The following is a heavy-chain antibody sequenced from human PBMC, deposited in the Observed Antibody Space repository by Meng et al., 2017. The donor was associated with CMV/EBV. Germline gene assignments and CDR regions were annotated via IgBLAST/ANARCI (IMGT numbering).Heavy chain of an antibody. V-gene: IGHV4-31*03. CDR2: SYYSGGT. CDR3: ARDVY. CDR1: GGSISSGGYC. Sequence: LSRTCTRSGGSISSGGYCWSWIRQHPGKGLEWFGYSYYSGGTYYNPSLKSRVTISVDTSKNQFSLKLSSVTAADTAVYYCARDVYWGQGTLVTVSS. J-gene: IGHJ4*02.